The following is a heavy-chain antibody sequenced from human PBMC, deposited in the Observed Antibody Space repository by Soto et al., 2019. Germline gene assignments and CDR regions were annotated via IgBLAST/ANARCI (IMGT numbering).Heavy chain of an antibody. Sequence: QLRLQESGPGLVKPSETLSLTCTVSGGSISSSNYYWGWIRQPPGEGLEWLGSISYTGSTYNNPSLKSRVTISVDTSKSQFSLKLSSVTAADTAVYYCARHLDDRIVGASTFDYWGQGTLVTVSS. D-gene: IGHD1-26*01. V-gene: IGHV4-39*01. CDR1: GGSISSSNYY. CDR3: ARHLDDRIVGASTFDY. CDR2: ISYTGST. J-gene: IGHJ4*02.